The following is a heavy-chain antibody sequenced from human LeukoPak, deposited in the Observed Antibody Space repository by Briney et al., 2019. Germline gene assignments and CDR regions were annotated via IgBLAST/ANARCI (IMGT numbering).Heavy chain of an antibody. CDR2: ISSSSSYI. D-gene: IGHD3-10*01. Sequence: GGSLRLSCAASGFTFISYSMTWVRQAPGEGLEWVSSISSSSSYIYYADSVKGRFTISRDNAKNSLYLQMNSLRAEDTAVYYCARAGITMVRGVITHWGQGTLVTVSS. CDR1: GFTFISYS. CDR3: ARAGITMVRGVITH. J-gene: IGHJ4*02. V-gene: IGHV3-21*01.